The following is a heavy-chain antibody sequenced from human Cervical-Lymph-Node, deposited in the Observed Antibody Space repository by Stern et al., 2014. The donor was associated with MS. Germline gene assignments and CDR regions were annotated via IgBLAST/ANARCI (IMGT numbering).Heavy chain of an antibody. CDR3: ATMVGATDDVFDY. CDR1: GYTLTELS. V-gene: IGHV1-24*01. Sequence: VQLVESGAGVKKPGASVKVSCKVSGYTLTELSIHWVRQAPGKGLEWMGGFGRGGGETFYAHTFQGRVTMTEDTSTDTAYMELSSLRSEDTAVYYCATMVGATDDVFDYWGQGTLVTVSS. J-gene: IGHJ4*02. CDR2: FGRGGGET. D-gene: IGHD1-26*01.